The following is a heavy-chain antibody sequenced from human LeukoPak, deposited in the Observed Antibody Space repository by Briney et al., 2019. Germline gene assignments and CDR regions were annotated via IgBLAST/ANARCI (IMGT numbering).Heavy chain of an antibody. CDR3: ARHPPQFTGGYYIDY. D-gene: IGHD3-22*01. CDR2: IYYSGST. CDR1: GGSISSYY. V-gene: IGHV4-59*08. Sequence: SETLSLTCTVSGGSISSYYWSWIRQPPGKGLEWIGYIYYSGSTNYNPSLKSRVTISVDTSKNQFSLKLSSVTAADTAVYYCARHPPQFTGGYYIDYWGQGTLVTVSS. J-gene: IGHJ4*02.